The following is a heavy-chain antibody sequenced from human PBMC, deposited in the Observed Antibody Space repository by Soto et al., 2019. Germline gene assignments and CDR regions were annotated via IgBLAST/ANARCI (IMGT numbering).Heavy chain of an antibody. CDR1: GFTFTAFG. CDR3: ARHRDGGTYTYIDH. J-gene: IGHJ4*02. Sequence: QVQLVESGGGVVQPGRSLRLSCAASGFTFTAFGLHWVRQAPGKGLGWVGLISFDGTTKYFADSVRGRFTISRDNSKNMLFLQLNSLRVEDTAVYYCARHRDGGTYTYIDHWGPGTLVTVSS. CDR2: ISFDGTTK. D-gene: IGHD3-10*01. V-gene: IGHV3-30-3*01.